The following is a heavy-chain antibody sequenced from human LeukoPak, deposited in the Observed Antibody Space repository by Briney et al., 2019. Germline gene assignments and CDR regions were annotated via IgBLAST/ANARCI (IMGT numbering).Heavy chain of an antibody. CDR2: IYYSGST. Sequence: PSETLSLTCTVSGGSISSYYWSWIRQPPGKGLGWIGYIYYSGSTNYNPSLKSRVTISVDTSKNQFSLKLSSETAADTAVYYCARAPCGARFDYWGQGTLVTVSS. J-gene: IGHJ4*02. CDR3: ARAPCGARFDY. D-gene: IGHD3-10*01. CDR1: GGSISSYY. V-gene: IGHV4-59*01.